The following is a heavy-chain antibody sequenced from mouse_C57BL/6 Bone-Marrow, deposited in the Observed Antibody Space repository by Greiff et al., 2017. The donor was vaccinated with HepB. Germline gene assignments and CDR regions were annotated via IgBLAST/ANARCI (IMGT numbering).Heavy chain of an antibody. J-gene: IGHJ3*01. Sequence: QVQLQQPGAELVMPGASVKLSCKASGYTFTSYWMHWVKQRPGQGLEWIGEIDPSDSYTNYNQKFKGKSTLTVDKSSSTAYMQLSSLTSEDSAVYDCARLGDYSEGFAYWGQGTLVTVSA. D-gene: IGHD3-3*01. CDR3: ARLGDYSEGFAY. CDR1: GYTFTSYW. CDR2: IDPSDSYT. V-gene: IGHV1-69*01.